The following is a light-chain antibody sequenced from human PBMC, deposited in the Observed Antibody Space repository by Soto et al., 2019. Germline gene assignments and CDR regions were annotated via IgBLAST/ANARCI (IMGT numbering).Light chain of an antibody. CDR1: SSNIGSNY. CDR2: RNN. Sequence: SALTQPPSASGTPGQRVPISCSRSSSNIGSNYVYWYQHLTGTAPNLLIYRNNQRPSGVPDRFSGSKSGTSASLAISGLRSEDEADYYCATWDDSLSNYVFGTGTKVTVL. V-gene: IGLV1-47*01. J-gene: IGLJ1*01. CDR3: ATWDDSLSNYV.